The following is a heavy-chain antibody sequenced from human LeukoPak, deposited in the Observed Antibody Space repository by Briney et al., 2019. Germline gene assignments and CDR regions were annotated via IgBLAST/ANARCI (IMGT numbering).Heavy chain of an antibody. Sequence: GRSLRLSCAASGFTFSSYGMHWVRQAPGKGLEWVAVISYDGSNKYYADSVKGRFTISRDNSKNTLYLQMNSLRAEDTAVYYCARSLLGLYFDYWGQGTLVTVSS. J-gene: IGHJ4*02. CDR3: ARSLLGLYFDY. CDR2: ISYDGSNK. V-gene: IGHV3-30*03. CDR1: GFTFSSYG.